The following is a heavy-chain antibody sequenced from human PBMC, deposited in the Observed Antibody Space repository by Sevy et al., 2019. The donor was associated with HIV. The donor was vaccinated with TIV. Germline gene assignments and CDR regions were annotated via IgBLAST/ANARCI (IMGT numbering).Heavy chain of an antibody. CDR1: EFTFSSYA. CDR2: IPYDGRNK. Sequence: GGSLRLSCAASEFTFSSYAFHWVRQAQGKGREGVAVIPYDGRNKYYEDSGQGRFTISRDNSKNTLYLQMNSLRAEDTAVYYCARGYYYDSSGYLGGYYFDYWGQGTLVTVSS. V-gene: IGHV3-30*04. J-gene: IGHJ4*02. D-gene: IGHD3-22*01. CDR3: ARGYYYDSSGYLGGYYFDY.